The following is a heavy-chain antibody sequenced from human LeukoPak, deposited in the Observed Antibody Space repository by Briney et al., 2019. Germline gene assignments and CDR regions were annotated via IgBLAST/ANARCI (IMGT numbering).Heavy chain of an antibody. Sequence: QPGWSLRLSCAASGFTFDDYAMHWVRQAPGKGLEWVSGISWNSNSIGYADSVKGRFTISRDNAKNSLYLQMNSLRAEDTALYYCAKVLVTLYYYYGMDVWGQGTTVTVSS. CDR1: GFTFDDYA. V-gene: IGHV3-9*01. J-gene: IGHJ6*02. CDR3: AKVLVTLYYYYGMDV. D-gene: IGHD5-18*01. CDR2: ISWNSNSI.